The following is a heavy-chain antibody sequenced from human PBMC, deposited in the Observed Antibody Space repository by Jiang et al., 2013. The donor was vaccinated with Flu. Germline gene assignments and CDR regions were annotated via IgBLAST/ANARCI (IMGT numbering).Heavy chain of an antibody. J-gene: IGHJ4*02. Sequence: PGLVKPSETLSLTCTVSGDFDTNYKWAWIRQMPGKRLEWIGYIFYRGNVAYNPSLNSRVTVSVNEPSNQFSLTLTSVTTADTAIYYCARMSPRISMAGPREDMYYFDFWGQGARVTVSA. D-gene: IGHD6-19*01. CDR1: GDFDTNYK. V-gene: IGHV4-59*02. CDR2: IFYRGNV. CDR3: ARMSPRISMAGPREDMYYFDF.